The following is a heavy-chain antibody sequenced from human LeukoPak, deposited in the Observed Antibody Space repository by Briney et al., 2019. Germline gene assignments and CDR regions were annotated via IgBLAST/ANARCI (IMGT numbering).Heavy chain of an antibody. CDR3: ASSRGYSSSLWYYYMDV. D-gene: IGHD6-13*01. V-gene: IGHV4-34*01. Sequence: SETLSLTCAVYGGTFSGYYWSWIRQPPGKGLEWIGEINHSGTTNYNPSPKSRVTISIDTSKNQFSLKLSSVTAADTGVYYCASSRGYSSSLWYYYMDVWGKGTTVTVSS. CDR1: GGTFSGYY. CDR2: INHSGTT. J-gene: IGHJ6*03.